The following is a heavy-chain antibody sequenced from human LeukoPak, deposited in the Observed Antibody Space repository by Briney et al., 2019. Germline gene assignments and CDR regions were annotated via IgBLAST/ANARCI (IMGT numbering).Heavy chain of an antibody. D-gene: IGHD6-13*01. CDR3: ARATGIVAANIDY. V-gene: IGHV5-51*01. CDR1: GYSFTNYW. J-gene: IGHJ4*02. Sequence: GESLKISCKGSGYSFTNYWIGWVRQMPGKGLEWMGIIYPSDSDTRYSPSFQGQVTISADKSINTAYLQWSSLKASDTAMYYCARATGIVAANIDYWGQGTLVTVSS. CDR2: IYPSDSDT.